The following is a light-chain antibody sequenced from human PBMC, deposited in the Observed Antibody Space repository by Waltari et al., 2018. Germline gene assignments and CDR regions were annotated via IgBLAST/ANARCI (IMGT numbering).Light chain of an antibody. CDR1: QSISNW. V-gene: IGKV1-5*03. Sequence: DIQMTQSPSTLSASVGDRFTITCRASQSISNWLAWYQQKPGKAPKLLIYKASTLESGVPSRFSVSGAGTEFTLTISSLQPDDFATYDCQQYNSYSLLTFGGGTKVEIK. J-gene: IGKJ4*01. CDR2: KAS. CDR3: QQYNSYSLLT.